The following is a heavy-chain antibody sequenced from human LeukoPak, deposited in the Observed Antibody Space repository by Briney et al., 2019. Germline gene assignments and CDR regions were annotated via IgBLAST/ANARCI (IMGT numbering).Heavy chain of an antibody. Sequence: GASVKVSCKASGYTFTGYYMHWVRQAPGQGLEWMGWINPNSGGTNYAQKFQGRVTMTRDTSISTAYMELSRLRSDDTAVYYCARAVRDGYIDYYYYMDVWGKGTTVTVSS. V-gene: IGHV1-2*02. J-gene: IGHJ6*03. D-gene: IGHD5-24*01. CDR2: INPNSGGT. CDR1: GYTFTGYY. CDR3: ARAVRDGYIDYYYYMDV.